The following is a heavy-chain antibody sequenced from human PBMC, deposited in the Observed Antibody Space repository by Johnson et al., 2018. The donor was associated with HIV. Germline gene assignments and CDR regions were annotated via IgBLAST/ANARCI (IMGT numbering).Heavy chain of an antibody. V-gene: IGHV3-7*02. CDR1: GFIFSDHY. CDR2: IKQDGSEK. CDR3: ARACVGGRGYRGTWAFDI. Sequence: VQLVESGGGVVQPGRSLRLSCAASGFIFSDHYMSWVRQAPGKGLEWVANIKQDGSEKYYVDSVKGRFTISRDNAKNSLYLQMNSLRAEDTAVYYCARACVGGRGYRGTWAFDIWGQGTMVTVSS. J-gene: IGHJ3*02. D-gene: IGHD6-13*01.